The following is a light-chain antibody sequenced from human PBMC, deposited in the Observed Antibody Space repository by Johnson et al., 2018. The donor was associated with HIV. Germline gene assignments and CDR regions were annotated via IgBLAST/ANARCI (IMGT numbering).Light chain of an antibody. CDR1: SSNIGNNY. CDR3: GTWDSSLSLLYV. Sequence: QSVLTQPPSVSAAPGQKVTISCSGSSSNIGNNYVSWYQQLPGTAPKLLIYENYKRPSGIPDRFSGSKSGTSATLGITGLQTGDEADYYCGTWDSSLSLLYVFGTGTKVTVL. CDR2: ENY. V-gene: IGLV1-51*02. J-gene: IGLJ1*01.